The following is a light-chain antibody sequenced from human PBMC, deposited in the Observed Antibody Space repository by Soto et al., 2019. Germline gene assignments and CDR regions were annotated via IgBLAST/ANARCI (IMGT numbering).Light chain of an antibody. CDR3: QQYGKSPPIT. V-gene: IGKV3-20*01. Sequence: NVLTQSPGTLSLSPGERATLSCRARQSLSDTSLAWFQQKLGQAPRLLIYAVSSRATGTPDRFSGSGSGTDFTLTINRLEPEDFAVYYCQQYGKSPPITFGQGXRLXI. CDR2: AVS. J-gene: IGKJ5*01. CDR1: QSLSDTS.